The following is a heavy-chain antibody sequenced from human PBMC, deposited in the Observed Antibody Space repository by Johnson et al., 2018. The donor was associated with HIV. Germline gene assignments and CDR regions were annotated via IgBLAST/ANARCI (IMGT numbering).Heavy chain of an antibody. Sequence: VQLVESGGGVVQPGGSLRLSCAASGFTVSSNYMSWVRQAPGKWLEWVSIIYSGGSTYYADSVKGRFTISRDNSKNTLYLQMNSLRAEDTAVYYCARCDSSSPLRAFDIWGQGTMVTVSS. V-gene: IGHV3-66*02. J-gene: IGHJ3*02. D-gene: IGHD6-6*01. CDR3: ARCDSSSPLRAFDI. CDR1: GFTVSSNY. CDR2: IYSGGST.